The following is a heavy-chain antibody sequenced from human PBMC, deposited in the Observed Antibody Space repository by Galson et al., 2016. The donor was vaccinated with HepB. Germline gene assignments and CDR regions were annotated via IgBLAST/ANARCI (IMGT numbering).Heavy chain of an antibody. CDR3: ASDPRQWQRGYNYGFEY. Sequence: SLRLSCAASGFRFGSYGMHWVRQAPGKGLEWVAVISYDGDTKYHADSVKGRFTISRDNSKNTLYLQMHRLRFEDTAVYYCASDPRQWQRGYNYGFEYWGQGTLVSVSS. D-gene: IGHD5-18*01. J-gene: IGHJ4*02. V-gene: IGHV3-30*03. CDR1: GFRFGSYG. CDR2: ISYDGDTK.